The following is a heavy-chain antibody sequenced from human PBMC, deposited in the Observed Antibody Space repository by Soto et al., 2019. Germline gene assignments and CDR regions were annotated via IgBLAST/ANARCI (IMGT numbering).Heavy chain of an antibody. CDR1: SGSINSFY. CDR2: IHSSGTT. J-gene: IGHJ4*02. Sequence: SETLSLTCTVSSGSINSFYWSWIRQPAGRGLEWIGRIHSSGTTNYNPSLKSRVTMSVDTSRNQFSLKLTSVTAADTAVYYCARDRIIGTSYSDYWGQGVLVTVSS. CDR3: ARDRIIGTSYSDY. D-gene: IGHD1-7*01. V-gene: IGHV4-4*07.